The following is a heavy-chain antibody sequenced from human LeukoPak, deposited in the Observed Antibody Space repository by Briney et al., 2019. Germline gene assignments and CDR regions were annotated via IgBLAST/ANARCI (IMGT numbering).Heavy chain of an antibody. V-gene: IGHV3-21*01. Sequence: GGSLRLSCAASGFTFSSYSMNWVRQAPGKGLEWVSSISSGSSYIYYADSVKGRFTISRDSAKNSLSLQMNSLRAEDTAVYYCARVKEVPYYYFHYWAQEPWVTVSS. J-gene: IGHJ4*02. CDR2: ISSGSSYI. CDR1: GFTFSSYS. D-gene: IGHD3-16*01. CDR3: ARVKEVPYYYFHY.